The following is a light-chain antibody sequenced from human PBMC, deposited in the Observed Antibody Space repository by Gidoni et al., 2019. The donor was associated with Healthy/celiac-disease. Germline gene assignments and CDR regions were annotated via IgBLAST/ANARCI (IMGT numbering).Light chain of an antibody. Sequence: EIVLTQSPGTLSVSPGEIATLSCRASQSVSSSYLAWYQQKPGQAPRLLIYGASSRATGIPDRFSGSGSGTDFTLTISRVEPEDFAVYYCQQYGSSPLTFGGGTKVEIK. J-gene: IGKJ4*01. CDR3: QQYGSSPLT. V-gene: IGKV3-20*01. CDR2: GAS. CDR1: QSVSSSY.